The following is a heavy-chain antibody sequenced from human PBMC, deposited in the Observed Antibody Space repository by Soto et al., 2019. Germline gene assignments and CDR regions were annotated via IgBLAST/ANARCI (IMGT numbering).Heavy chain of an antibody. D-gene: IGHD5-18*01. V-gene: IGHV4-59*01. Sequence: PSETLSITCTVSGGSISGYYWSWIRQPPGKGLEWIGYIYYSGSTNYNPSLQSRVTISVDTSKNQFSLELNSVTAADTAVYSCARTPWDGYTGYYFDYWGQGTLVTVSS. CDR1: GGSISGYY. CDR3: ARTPWDGYTGYYFDY. CDR2: IYYSGST. J-gene: IGHJ4*02.